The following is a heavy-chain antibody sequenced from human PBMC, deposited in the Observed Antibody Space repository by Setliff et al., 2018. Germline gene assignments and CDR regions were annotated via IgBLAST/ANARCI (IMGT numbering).Heavy chain of an antibody. CDR3: ARVNQYSSVWYNYYYGMDV. Sequence: SETLSLTCTVSGGSISSSSYYWGWIRQPPGKGLEWIGSIYYSGSTYYNPSLKSRVTISVDTSKNQFSLKLSSVTAADTAVYYCARVNQYSSVWYNYYYGMDVWGQGATVTVSS. V-gene: IGHV4-39*07. J-gene: IGHJ6*02. CDR1: GGSISSSSYY. CDR2: IYYSGST. D-gene: IGHD6-19*01.